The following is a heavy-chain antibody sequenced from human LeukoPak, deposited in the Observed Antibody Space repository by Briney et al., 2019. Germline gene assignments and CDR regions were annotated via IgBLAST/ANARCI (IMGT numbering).Heavy chain of an antibody. CDR1: GFTVSSNY. V-gene: IGHV3-53*01. CDR3: ARDQRGDGINYFDY. Sequence: GGSLRLSCAVSGFTVSSNYMSRVRQAPGKGLEWVSVIYSGGNTYYADSVKGRFTITRDNSKNTLYLRMNGLRAEDTAVYYCARDQRGDGINYFDYWGQGTLVTVSS. D-gene: IGHD1-14*01. CDR2: IYSGGNT. J-gene: IGHJ4*02.